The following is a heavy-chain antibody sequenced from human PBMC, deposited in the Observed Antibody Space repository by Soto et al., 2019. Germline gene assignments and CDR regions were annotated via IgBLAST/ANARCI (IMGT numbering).Heavy chain of an antibody. CDR2: ISSSGSDA. J-gene: IGHJ6*02. CDR3: ASDLVGASDSYGLDV. D-gene: IGHD1-26*01. CDR1: GFIFGDYY. V-gene: IGHV3-11*06. Sequence: PGGSLRLSCVASGFIFGDYYMNWIRQSPGKGLEWLSYISSSGSDAKSADSVRGRFITPRDNSKNRLYLQMNSLRAEDTAVYYWASDLVGASDSYGLDVWGQGTPVTVSS.